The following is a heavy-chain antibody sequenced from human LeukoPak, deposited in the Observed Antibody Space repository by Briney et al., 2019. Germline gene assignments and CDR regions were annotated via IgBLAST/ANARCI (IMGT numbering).Heavy chain of an antibody. CDR3: ARVLGTVIRFDAFDI. CDR2: INPSGGST. V-gene: IGHV1-46*01. J-gene: IGHJ3*02. D-gene: IGHD3-3*01. CDR1: GYTFTSYY. Sequence: ASVKVSCKASGYTFTSYYMHWVRQAPGQGLEWMGIINPSGGSTSYAQKFQGRVTMTRDTSTSTVYMEVSSLRSEDTAVYYCARVLGTVIRFDAFDIWGQGTMVTVSS.